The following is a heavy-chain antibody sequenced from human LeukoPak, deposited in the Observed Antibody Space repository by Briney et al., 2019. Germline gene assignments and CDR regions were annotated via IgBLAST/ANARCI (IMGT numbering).Heavy chain of an antibody. CDR1: GFTFTTYS. J-gene: IGHJ6*03. CDR2: ISNSGGST. D-gene: IGHD2-15*01. Sequence: GGSLRLSCAASGFTFTTYSLTWVRQAPGKGLEWVSAISNSGGSTHYADSVKGRFTISRDNAKNSLFLQMNSLRAEDTAVYYCARVLRYCSGGNCYSGGLGYMDVWGKGTTVTISS. CDR3: ARVLRYCSGGNCYSGGLGYMDV. V-gene: IGHV3-23*01.